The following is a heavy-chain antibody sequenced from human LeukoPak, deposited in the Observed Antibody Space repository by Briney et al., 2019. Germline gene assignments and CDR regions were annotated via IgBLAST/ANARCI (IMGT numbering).Heavy chain of an antibody. D-gene: IGHD2-15*01. CDR2: IIPTLGVA. Sequence: SVKVSCKASGVTLTTYGISWLRQAPGQGLEWMGTIIPTLGVANYVQKFQDRLTIAADKSTSTAYMELRSLRSEDTAVYYCAGPSYCTGGGCLYFFDYWGQGTLVTVSS. J-gene: IGHJ4*02. CDR1: GVTLTTYG. CDR3: AGPSYCTGGGCLYFFDY. V-gene: IGHV1-69*04.